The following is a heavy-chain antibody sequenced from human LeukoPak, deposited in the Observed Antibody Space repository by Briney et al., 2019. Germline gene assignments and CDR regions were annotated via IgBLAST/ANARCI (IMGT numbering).Heavy chain of an antibody. CDR1: GFIFNDHG. CDR3: AKDTGSRADAITMEDNAFDI. J-gene: IGHJ3*02. CDR2: ISWSSGII. Sequence: GGSLRLSCAASGFIFNDHGMHWVRQAPGKGLEWVSGISWSSGIIGYADSVKGRFTICRDNAKNSLDLQMESLRAEETAVYYCAKDTGSRADAITMEDNAFDIWGQGTMVTVSS. V-gene: IGHV3-9*01. D-gene: IGHD3-3*01.